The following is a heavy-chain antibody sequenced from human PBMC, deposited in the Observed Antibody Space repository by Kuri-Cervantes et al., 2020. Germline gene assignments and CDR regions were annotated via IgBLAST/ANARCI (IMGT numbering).Heavy chain of an antibody. D-gene: IGHD6-19*01. J-gene: IGHJ4*02. CDR1: DYSLSNYG. Sequence: ASVKVSCKASDYSLSNYGVSWVRQAPGAGLEWMGWVSPFNGNTNYAQKFQGRVTLTTDTSTSTVYMELRSLRFDDTAVYYGARDPGKRIAVGRGPSDYWGQGTLVTVSS. CDR2: VSPFNGNT. V-gene: IGHV1-18*01. CDR3: ARDPGKRIAVGRGPSDY.